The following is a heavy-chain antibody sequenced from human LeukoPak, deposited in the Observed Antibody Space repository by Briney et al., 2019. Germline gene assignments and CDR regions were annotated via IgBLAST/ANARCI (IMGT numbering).Heavy chain of an antibody. V-gene: IGHV3-21*06. Sequence: GGSLRLSCAASGFTFSSYSMNWVRQAPGKGLEWVSSISSSSSYIYYADSVKGRFTTSRDNAKNSLSLRLDSLRAEDTAVYYCARGHYDVLTSSYKWTPDYWGQGTLVTVSS. CDR2: ISSSSSYI. CDR1: GFTFSSYS. CDR3: ARGHYDVLTSSYKWTPDY. J-gene: IGHJ4*02. D-gene: IGHD3-9*01.